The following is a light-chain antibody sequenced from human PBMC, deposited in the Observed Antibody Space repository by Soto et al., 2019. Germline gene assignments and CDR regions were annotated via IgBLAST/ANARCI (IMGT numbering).Light chain of an antibody. CDR1: QSVNTY. V-gene: IGKV3-11*01. CDR2: DAS. J-gene: IGKJ4*01. Sequence: EIVLTQSPATLSLSPGERATLSCRASQSVNTYLAWYQQRPGQAPRLLMYDASNRATAIPARFSGRGSGTDFTLTIDSLEPEDFAVYYCQQYNSWPLTFGGGTKVEVK. CDR3: QQYNSWPLT.